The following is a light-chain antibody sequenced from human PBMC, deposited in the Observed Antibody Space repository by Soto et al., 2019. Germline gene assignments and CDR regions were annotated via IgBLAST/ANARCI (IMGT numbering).Light chain of an antibody. CDR2: EVS. V-gene: IGLV2-14*01. CDR3: RSYTGSSTPYV. J-gene: IGLJ1*01. Sequence: QSALTQPASVSGSPGQSITISCTGTSSDVGGYNYVSWYQQHPGKAPKLMIYEVSNRPSGISNRFSGSKSGNTASLTISGLQAEDEADYYCRSYTGSSTPYVFGTGTQLTVL. CDR1: SSDVGGYNY.